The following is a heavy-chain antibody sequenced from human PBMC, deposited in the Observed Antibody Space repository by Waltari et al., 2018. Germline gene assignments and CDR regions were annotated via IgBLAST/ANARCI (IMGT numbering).Heavy chain of an antibody. V-gene: IGHV4-34*01. CDR3: ARASSIAAAGNGGLNWFDP. Sequence: QVQLQQWGAGLLKPSETLSLTCAVYGGSFSGYYWSWIRQPPGKGLEWIGEINHSGSTNYNPSLKSRVTISVDTSKNQFSLKLSSVTAADTAVYYCARASSIAAAGNGGLNWFDPWGQGTLVTVSS. D-gene: IGHD6-13*01. J-gene: IGHJ5*02. CDR2: INHSGST. CDR1: GGSFSGYY.